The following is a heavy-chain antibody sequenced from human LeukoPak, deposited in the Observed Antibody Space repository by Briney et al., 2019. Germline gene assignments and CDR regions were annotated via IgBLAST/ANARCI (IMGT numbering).Heavy chain of an antibody. J-gene: IGHJ3*02. CDR1: GFTFSNAW. V-gene: IGHV3-15*01. CDR3: TTDPWTWALRHRAFDI. D-gene: IGHD1-26*01. CDR2: IKSKTDGGTT. Sequence: GGSLRLSCAASGFTFSNAWMSWVRQAPGKGLEWVGRIKSKTDGGTTDYAAPVKGRFTISRDDSKNTLYLQMNSLKTEDTAVYYCTTDPWTWALRHRAFDIWGQGTMVTVSS.